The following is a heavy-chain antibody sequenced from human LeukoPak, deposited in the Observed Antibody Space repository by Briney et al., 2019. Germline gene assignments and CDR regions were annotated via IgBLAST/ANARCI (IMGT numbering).Heavy chain of an antibody. CDR2: ISGSGGST. D-gene: IGHD6-13*01. CDR3: ARTGYSSRWYGPFFDY. CDR1: GFTFSSYA. Sequence: GGSRRLSCAASGFTFSSYAMSWVRQAPGKGLEWVSAISGSGGSTYYADSVKGRFTISRDNSKNTLYLQMNSLRAEDTAVYYCARTGYSSRWYGPFFDYWGQGTLVTVSS. V-gene: IGHV3-23*01. J-gene: IGHJ4*02.